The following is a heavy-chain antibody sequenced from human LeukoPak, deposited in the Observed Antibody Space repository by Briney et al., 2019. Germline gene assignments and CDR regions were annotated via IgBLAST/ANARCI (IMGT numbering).Heavy chain of an antibody. CDR3: ATYPQNTH. Sequence: GGSLRLSCSASKFTFSNAWMSWVRQAPGKGLGWLGRITPTTDGGTAAYAAPVEDRFTISRDDLKGMLYLQTNGLKIEDTAVYYRATYPQNTHWGQGTLVTASP. V-gene: IGHV3-15*01. CDR1: KFTFSNAW. CDR2: ITPTTDGGTA. J-gene: IGHJ4*02.